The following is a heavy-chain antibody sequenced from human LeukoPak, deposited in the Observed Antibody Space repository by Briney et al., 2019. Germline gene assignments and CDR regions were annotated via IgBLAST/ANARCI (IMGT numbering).Heavy chain of an antibody. J-gene: IGHJ4*02. CDR3: ARDLSATARAYDY. CDR2: IAISGTYI. D-gene: IGHD1-26*01. V-gene: IGHV3-21*01. Sequence: PGGSRLLSGAASGFLLIDYNMNGVRQAPGKGREGVSFIAISGTYITYADSVKGRFTISRDNAKNSLYLQMNSLRAEDTAVYYCARDLSATARAYDYWGQGILVTVSS. CDR1: GFLLIDYN.